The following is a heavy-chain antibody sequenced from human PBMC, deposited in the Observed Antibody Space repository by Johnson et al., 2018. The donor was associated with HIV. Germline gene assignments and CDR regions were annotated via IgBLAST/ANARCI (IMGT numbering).Heavy chain of an antibody. J-gene: IGHJ3*01. V-gene: IGHV3-20*04. CDR3: AGGYYYDSSGYYDAFDV. D-gene: IGHD3-22*01. Sequence: VQLVEFGGGVVRPGGSLRLSCVASGFIFDDYGMSWVRQAPGKGLVWVSGINWTGDTKGYADSVNGRFTFSRDNAKNFVYLQMNSLRAEDTALYYCAGGYYYDSSGYYDAFDVWGQGTVLTVSS. CDR1: GFIFDDYG. CDR2: INWTGDTK.